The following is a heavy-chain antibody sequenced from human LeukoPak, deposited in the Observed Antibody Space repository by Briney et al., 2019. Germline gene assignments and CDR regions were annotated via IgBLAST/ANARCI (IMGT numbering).Heavy chain of an antibody. D-gene: IGHD4-11*01. CDR3: AYSNYDPTFEY. V-gene: IGHV4-34*01. J-gene: IGHJ4*02. CDR1: GGSFSGYY. Sequence: SETLSLTCAIYGGSFSGYYWSWIRQPPGKGLEWIGEINHSGSTNYNPSLNSRVTISVDTSKNQFSLKVSSVTAADTAVYFCAYSNYDPTFEYWGQGTLVTVSS. CDR2: INHSGST.